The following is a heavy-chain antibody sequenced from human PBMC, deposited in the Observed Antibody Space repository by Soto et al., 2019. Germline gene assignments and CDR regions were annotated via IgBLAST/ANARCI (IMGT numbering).Heavy chain of an antibody. CDR1: GFTFSSYG. V-gene: IGHV3-33*01. Sequence: QVQLVESGGGVVQPGRSLRLSCAASGFTFSSYGMHWVRQAPGKGLEWVAVIWYDGSNKYYADSVKGRFTISRDNSKNTLYLQMSSLRAEDTAVYYCARSDEDAFDIWGQGTMVTVSS. CDR3: ARSDEDAFDI. CDR2: IWYDGSNK. J-gene: IGHJ3*02.